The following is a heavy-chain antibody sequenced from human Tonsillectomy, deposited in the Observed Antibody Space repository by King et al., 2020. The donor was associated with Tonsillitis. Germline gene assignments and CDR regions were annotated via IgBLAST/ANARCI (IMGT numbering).Heavy chain of an antibody. CDR2: ISYDGNNK. CDR3: AYEGARDGDDY. J-gene: IGHJ4*02. Sequence: QLVQSGGGVVQPGRSLRLSCAASGFTFSNYGMHWVRQAPGKGLEWVAIISYDGNNKHYADSVKGRFTISRDNSKNTLYLQMNSLRAEDTAVYYCAYEGARDGDDYWGQGTLVTVSS. V-gene: IGHV3-30*18. D-gene: IGHD5-24*01. CDR1: GFTFSNYG.